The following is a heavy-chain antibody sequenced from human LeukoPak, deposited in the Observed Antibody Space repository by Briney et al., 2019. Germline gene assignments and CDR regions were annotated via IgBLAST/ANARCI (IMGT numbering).Heavy chain of an antibody. CDR2: INHSGST. J-gene: IGHJ6*02. Sequence: SETLSLTCAVYGGSFSGYYWSWVRQPPGKGLEWIGEINHSGSTNYNPSLKSRVTISVDTSKNQFSLKLSSVTAADTAVYYCAGNSGELPYYYGMDVWGQGTTVTVSS. CDR1: GGSFSGYY. CDR3: AGNSGELPYYYGMDV. D-gene: IGHD3-16*01. V-gene: IGHV4-34*01.